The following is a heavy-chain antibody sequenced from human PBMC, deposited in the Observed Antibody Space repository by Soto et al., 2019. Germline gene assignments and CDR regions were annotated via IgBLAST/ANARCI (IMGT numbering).Heavy chain of an antibody. V-gene: IGHV3-23*01. Sequence: GGSLRLSCAASGFTFSGYAMSWVRQAPGKGLEWVSAISGSGGSTYYADSVKGRFTISRDNSKNTLYLQMNSLRAEDTAVYYCAKGKLLPYYYYGMDVWGQGTTVTVSS. CDR2: ISGSGGST. CDR1: GFTFSGYA. CDR3: AKGKLLPYYYYGMDV. D-gene: IGHD2-15*01. J-gene: IGHJ6*02.